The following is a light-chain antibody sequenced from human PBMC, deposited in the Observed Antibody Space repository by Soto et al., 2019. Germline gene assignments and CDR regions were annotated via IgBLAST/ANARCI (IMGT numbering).Light chain of an antibody. V-gene: IGLV2-23*02. J-gene: IGLJ2*01. CDR2: EVN. CDR3: CSYSSSATFV. Sequence: QSALTQPASVSGSPGQSITISCTGTSSDVGNYNLVSWYQQHPGKAPKVMIYEVNKRPSGVSNRFSGSKSGNTASLTISGLQAEDEADYYCCSYSSSATFVFGGGTKLTVL. CDR1: SSDVGNYNL.